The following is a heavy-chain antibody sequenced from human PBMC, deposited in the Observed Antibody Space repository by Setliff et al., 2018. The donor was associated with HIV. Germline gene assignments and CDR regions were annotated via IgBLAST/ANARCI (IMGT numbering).Heavy chain of an antibody. CDR1: GYNFNSNW. V-gene: IGHV5-51*01. CDR3: ARRRSNMWSFLDY. J-gene: IGHJ4*02. D-gene: IGHD2-2*01. Sequence: GESLKISCKSSGYNFNSNWIGWVRQTPGKGLEWMGIIYPGDSSTRYSPSLKTRLTISKDTSKNQVVLTMTNVDPVDSGTYYCARRRSNMWSFLDYWGPGTLVTVS. CDR2: IYPGDSST.